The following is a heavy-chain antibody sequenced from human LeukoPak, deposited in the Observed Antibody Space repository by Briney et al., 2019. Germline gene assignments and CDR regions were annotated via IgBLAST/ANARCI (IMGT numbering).Heavy chain of an antibody. D-gene: IGHD1-26*01. CDR2: IYHSGST. Sequence: SETLSLTCTVSSGSISCGGYYWSWIRQPPGKGLEWIGYIYHSGSTYYNPSLKSRVTISVDRSKNQFSLKLSSVTAADTAVYYCARGRRDSGSSTSFDYWGQGTLVTVSS. CDR1: SGSISCGGYY. V-gene: IGHV4-30-2*01. J-gene: IGHJ4*02. CDR3: ARGRRDSGSSTSFDY.